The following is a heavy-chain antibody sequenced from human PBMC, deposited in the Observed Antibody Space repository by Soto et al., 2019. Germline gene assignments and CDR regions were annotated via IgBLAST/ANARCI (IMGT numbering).Heavy chain of an antibody. J-gene: IGHJ4*02. CDR2: IYYRGNA. V-gene: IGHV4-39*01. Sequence: SETLSLTCSVADDSINSDKYYWGWTRQPPGKGLEWIGSIYYRGNAYYNPPLQTRATISLDKSRSQFSLKLNSVTAADSAVYFCARLEGLATISYYFDFWGPGALVTVSS. CDR3: ARLEGLATISYYFDF. CDR1: DDSINSDKYY. D-gene: IGHD3-9*01.